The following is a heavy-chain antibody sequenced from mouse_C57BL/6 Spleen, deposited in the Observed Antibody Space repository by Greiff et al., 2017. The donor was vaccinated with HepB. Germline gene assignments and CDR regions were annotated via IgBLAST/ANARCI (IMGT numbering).Heavy chain of an antibody. CDR1: GYTFTDYY. D-gene: IGHD1-1*01. CDR3: ARGYYGSSPAWFAY. CDR2: INPNNGGT. J-gene: IGHJ3*01. V-gene: IGHV1-26*01. Sequence: EVKLQQSGPELVKPGASVKISCKASGYTFTDYYMNWVKQSHGKSLEWIGDINPNNGGTSYNQKFKGKATLTVDKSSSTAYMELRSLTSEDSAVYYCARGYYGSSPAWFAYWGQGTLVTVSA.